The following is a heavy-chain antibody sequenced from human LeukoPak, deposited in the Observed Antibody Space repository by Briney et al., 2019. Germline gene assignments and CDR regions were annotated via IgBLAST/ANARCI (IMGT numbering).Heavy chain of an antibody. J-gene: IGHJ4*02. CDR2: ISNSGGST. CDR3: TKDVGAILLDY. D-gene: IGHD1-26*01. Sequence: PGGSLRLSCAASGFTFSDYAMSWVRQAPGKGLEWVSTISNSGGSTHYADSLKGCFTISRDNSKSTLYLQMNSLRAEDTAIYYCTKDVGAILLDYWGQGTLVTVSS. V-gene: IGHV3-23*01. CDR1: GFTFSDYA.